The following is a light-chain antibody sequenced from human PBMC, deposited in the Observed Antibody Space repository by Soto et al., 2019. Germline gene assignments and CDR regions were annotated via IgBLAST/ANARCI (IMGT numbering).Light chain of an antibody. CDR2: KAS. CDR1: QSISSW. CDR3: QQYNSYSWT. J-gene: IGKJ1*01. Sequence: QKNQAPFNLAGTVRNKINNTCRASQSISSWLAWYQQKPGKAPKLLIYKASSLESGVPSRFSGSGSGTEFTLTISSLQPDDFATYYCQQYNSYSWTFGQGTKV. V-gene: IGKV1-5*03.